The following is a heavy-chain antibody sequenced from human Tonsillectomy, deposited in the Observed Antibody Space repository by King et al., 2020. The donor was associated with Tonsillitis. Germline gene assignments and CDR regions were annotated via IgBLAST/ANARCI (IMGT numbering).Heavy chain of an antibody. D-gene: IGHD2-15*01. CDR1: GGSISSYY. CDR2: IYYSGST. CDR3: ARAQVVAARATFYYGMDV. J-gene: IGHJ6*02. Sequence: VQLQESGPGLVKPSETLSLTCTVSGGSISSYYWSWIRQPPGKGLEWIGYIYYSGSTNYNPSLKSRVTISVDTSKTQFSLKLSSVTAAATAVYYCARAQVVAARATFYYGMDVWGQGTTVTVSS. V-gene: IGHV4-59*01.